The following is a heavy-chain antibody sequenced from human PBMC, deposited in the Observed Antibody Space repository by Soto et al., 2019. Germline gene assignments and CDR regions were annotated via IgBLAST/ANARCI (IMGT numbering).Heavy chain of an antibody. Sequence: SQTLSLTCAISGDSVSSNSAAWNWIRQSPSRGLEWLGRTYYRSKWYNDYAVSVKSRITINPDTSKNQFSLQLNSVTPEDTAVYYCARVDAIAVAGTYAFDIWGQGKMVTVS. J-gene: IGHJ3*02. CDR3: ARVDAIAVAGTYAFDI. CDR2: TYYRSKWYN. D-gene: IGHD6-19*01. CDR1: GDSVSSNSAA. V-gene: IGHV6-1*01.